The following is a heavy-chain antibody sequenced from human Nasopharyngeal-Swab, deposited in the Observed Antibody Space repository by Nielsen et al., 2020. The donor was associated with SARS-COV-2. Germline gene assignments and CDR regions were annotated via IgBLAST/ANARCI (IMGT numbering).Heavy chain of an antibody. J-gene: IGHJ4*02. Sequence: GVLRLSCAASGFTFSSYWMSWVRQAPGKGLEWVANIKQDGSEKYYVDSVKGRFTISRDNAKNSLYLQMNSLRAEDTAVYYCARSHRDYYDSSGSDDYWGQGTLVTVSS. CDR3: ARSHRDYYDSSGSDDY. CDR1: GFTFSSYW. D-gene: IGHD3-22*01. V-gene: IGHV3-7*03. CDR2: IKQDGSEK.